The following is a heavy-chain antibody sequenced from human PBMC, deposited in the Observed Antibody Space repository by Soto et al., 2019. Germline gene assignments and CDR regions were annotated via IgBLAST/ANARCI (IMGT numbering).Heavy chain of an antibody. CDR1: GGAFFSYT. J-gene: IGHJ5*02. V-gene: IGHV1-69*08. CDR3: ARDFLTNWAYDP. Sequence: QFQLVQSGAEMKKPGSSVKVSCKASGGAFFSYTITWVRQAPGQGFEWMGRIFPSLGVKNYAKRFTGRVTMTADTYTGTVYMGLTRVRSDDTSGYYCARDFLTNWAYDPWGQGTLVTVTS. D-gene: IGHD1-1*01. CDR2: IFPSLGVK.